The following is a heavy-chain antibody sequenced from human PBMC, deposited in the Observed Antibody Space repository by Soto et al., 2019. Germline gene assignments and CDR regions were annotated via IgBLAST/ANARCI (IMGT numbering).Heavy chain of an antibody. CDR1: GGSISSYY. D-gene: IGHD3-10*01. J-gene: IGHJ6*03. CDR2: IYYSGST. CDR3: ARGGSYGSGSRYYYYMAV. V-gene: IGHV4-59*01. Sequence: QVQLQESGPGLVKPSETLSLTCTVSGGSISSYYWSWIRQPPGKGLEWIGYIYYSGSTNYNPSLKCRFTTSVDTSKNRSSLRLSSVTAADTAVYYCARGGSYGSGSRYYYYMAVWGKGTTVTVSS.